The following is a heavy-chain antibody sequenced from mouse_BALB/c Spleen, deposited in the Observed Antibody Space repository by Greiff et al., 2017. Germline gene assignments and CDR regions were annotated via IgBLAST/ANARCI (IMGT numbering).Heavy chain of an antibody. CDR1: GYTFTSYW. J-gene: IGHJ2*01. CDR2: IAPGSGST. D-gene: IGHD1-1*01. CDR3: ARFYYYGSSYGGVYFDY. V-gene: IGHV1S41*01. Sequence: DLVKPGASVKLSCKASGYTFTSYWINWIKQRPGQGLEWIGRIAPGSGSTYYNEMFKGKATLTVDTSSSTAYIQLSSLSSEDSAVYFCARFYYYGSSYGGVYFDYWGQGTTLTVSS.